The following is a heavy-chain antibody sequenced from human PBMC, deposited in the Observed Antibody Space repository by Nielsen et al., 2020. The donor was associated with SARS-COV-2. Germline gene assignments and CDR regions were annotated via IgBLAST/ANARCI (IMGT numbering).Heavy chain of an antibody. V-gene: IGHV3-11*01. J-gene: IGHJ6*02. CDR2: ISSSGSTI. CDR3: ARERLPSTVSWDYYYYYGMDV. Sequence: GESLKISCAASGFTFSDYYMSWIRQAPGKGLEWVSYISSSGSTIYYADSVKGRFTISRDNAKNSLYLQMNSLRAEDTAVYYCARERLPSTVSWDYYYYYGMDVWGQGTTVTVSS. D-gene: IGHD5/OR15-5a*01. CDR1: GFTFSDYY.